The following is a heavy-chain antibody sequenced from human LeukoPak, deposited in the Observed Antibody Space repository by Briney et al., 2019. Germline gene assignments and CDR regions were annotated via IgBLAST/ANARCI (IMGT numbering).Heavy chain of an antibody. CDR1: GFTFDDYG. V-gene: IGHV3-20*04. D-gene: IGHD3-3*01. CDR3: ARDITIFGVVIDAFDI. Sequence: GGSLRLSCAASGFTFDDYGMSWVRQAPGKGLEWVSGINWNGGSTGYADSVKGRFTISRDNAKNSLYLQMNSLRAEDTAVYYCARDITIFGVVIDAFDIWGQGTMVTVSS. CDR2: INWNGGST. J-gene: IGHJ3*02.